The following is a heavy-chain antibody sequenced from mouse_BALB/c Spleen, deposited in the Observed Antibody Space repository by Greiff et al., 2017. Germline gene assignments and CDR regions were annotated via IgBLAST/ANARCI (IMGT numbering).Heavy chain of an antibody. CDR3: ARDGSFYYFDY. D-gene: IGHD1-1*01. CDR1: GFTFSSYA. Sequence: EVMLVESGGGLVKPGGSLKLSCAASGFTFSSYAMSWVRQTPEKRLEWVASISSGGSTYYPDSVKGRFTISRDNARNILYLQMSSLRSEDTAMYYCARDGSFYYFDYWGQGTTLTVSS. V-gene: IGHV5-6-5*01. CDR2: ISSGGST. J-gene: IGHJ2*01.